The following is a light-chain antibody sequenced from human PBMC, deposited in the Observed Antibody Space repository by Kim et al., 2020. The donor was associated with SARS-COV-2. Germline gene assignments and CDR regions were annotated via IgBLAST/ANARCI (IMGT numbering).Light chain of an antibody. CDR3: QAWDSSTVV. J-gene: IGLJ2*01. CDR2: QDS. Sequence: VSQEQTANITCSGDKLGDKYACWYQQKPGQSPVLVIYQDSKRPSGIPERFSGSNSGNTATLTISGTQAMDEADYYCQAWDSSTVVFGGGTQLTVL. CDR1: KLGDKY. V-gene: IGLV3-1*01.